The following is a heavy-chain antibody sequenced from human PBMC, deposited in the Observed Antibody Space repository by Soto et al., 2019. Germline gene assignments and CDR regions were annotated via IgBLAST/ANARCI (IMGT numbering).Heavy chain of an antibody. CDR1: GGTFSSYA. Sequence: QVQLVQSGADVKKPGSSVKVSCKASGGTFSSYAISWVRQAPGQGLEWMGGITPIFGTANYGQKFQGRVTIPADASTTTAYMECSSLGSEDTAVSYCANASSPYGAVYWYLDLWGRGTLVTVSS. V-gene: IGHV1-69*12. D-gene: IGHD3-10*01. CDR3: ANASSPYGAVYWYLDL. J-gene: IGHJ2*01. CDR2: ITPIFGTA.